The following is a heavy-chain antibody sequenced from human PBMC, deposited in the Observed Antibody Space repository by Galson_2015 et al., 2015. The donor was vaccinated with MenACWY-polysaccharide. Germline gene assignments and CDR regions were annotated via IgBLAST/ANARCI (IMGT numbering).Heavy chain of an antibody. D-gene: IGHD2-2*01. V-gene: IGHV3-48*01. J-gene: IGHJ4*02. CDR1: GFTFSNYS. Sequence: SLRLSCAASGFTFSNYSMNWVRQAPGKGLEWVSYIRRTGPRIYYADSVKGRFTITRDNAKSLLFLQMNSLRADDTAVYYCERDPHALDFWGQGTLVTVSS. CDR2: IRRTGPRI. CDR3: ERDPHALDF.